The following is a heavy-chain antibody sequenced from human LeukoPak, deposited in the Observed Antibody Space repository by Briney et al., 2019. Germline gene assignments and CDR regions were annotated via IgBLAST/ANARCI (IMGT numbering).Heavy chain of an antibody. D-gene: IGHD1-1*01. CDR1: GFTFSSYA. CDR3: VKGGEQLEPFDY. J-gene: IGHJ4*02. Sequence: GGSLRLSCAVSGFTFSSYAMHWVRQAPGKGLEYVSAISSNGGSTYYADSVKGRFTISRDNSKNTLYLQMSSLRAEDTAVYYCVKGGEQLEPFDYWGQGTLVTVSS. V-gene: IGHV3-64D*06. CDR2: ISSNGGST.